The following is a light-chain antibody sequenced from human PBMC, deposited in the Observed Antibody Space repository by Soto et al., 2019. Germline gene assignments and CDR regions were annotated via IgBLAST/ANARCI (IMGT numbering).Light chain of an antibody. CDR3: QQRSNWPLYT. CDR1: QRVSSY. CDR2: DAS. J-gene: IGKJ2*01. Sequence: EIVLTQSPATLSLSPGERATLSCRASQRVSSYLAWYQQKPGQAPRLLIYDASNRATGIPARFSGSGSGTDFTLPISSLEPEDFAVYYCQQRSNWPLYTFGRGTKLEIK. V-gene: IGKV3-11*01.